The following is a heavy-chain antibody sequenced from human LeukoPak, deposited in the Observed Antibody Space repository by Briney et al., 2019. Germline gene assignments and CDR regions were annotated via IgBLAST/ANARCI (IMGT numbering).Heavy chain of an antibody. CDR1: GFTFSSYG. J-gene: IGHJ3*02. V-gene: IGHV3-23*01. CDR2: ISGSGGST. CDR3: ASKKGVANRGAFDI. D-gene: IGHD1-14*01. Sequence: PGGSLRLSCAASGFTFSSYGMSWVRQAPGKGLEWVSAISGSGGSTYYADSVKGRFTISRDNSKNTLYLQMNSLRAEDTAVYYCASKKGVANRGAFDIWGQGTMVTVSS.